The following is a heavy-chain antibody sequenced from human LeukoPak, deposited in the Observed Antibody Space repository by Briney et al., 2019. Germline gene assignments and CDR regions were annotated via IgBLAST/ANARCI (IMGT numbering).Heavy chain of an antibody. V-gene: IGHV3-43*01. CDR2: ITWDGET. Sequence: PGGSLRLSCAASGFTFDDYSMHWVRQGPGKGLEWVSLITWDGETYYADSVKGRVTIFRDNSKDSLYLQMNSLGTEDAALYYCARGMFRKIYYHGMDVWGQGTTVTVSS. D-gene: IGHD3-10*01. CDR3: ARGMFRKIYYHGMDV. CDR1: GFTFDDYS. J-gene: IGHJ6*02.